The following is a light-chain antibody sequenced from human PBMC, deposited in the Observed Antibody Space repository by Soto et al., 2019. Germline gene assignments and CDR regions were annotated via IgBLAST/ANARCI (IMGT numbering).Light chain of an antibody. V-gene: IGKV3-20*01. CDR2: GAS. Sequence: EIVFTQSPGTLSLSPGERATLSCRANQSVSSSFLAWYQQKPGQAPRLVIYGASSRATGIPDRFSGSGSGTDFTLTISRLEPEDFAVYYCQQYGSSPWTFGQGTKVDIK. CDR1: QSVSSSF. J-gene: IGKJ1*01. CDR3: QQYGSSPWT.